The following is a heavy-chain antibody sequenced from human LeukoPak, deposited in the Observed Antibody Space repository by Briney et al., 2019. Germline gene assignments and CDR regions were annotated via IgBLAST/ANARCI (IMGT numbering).Heavy chain of an antibody. CDR2: IYYSGTT. CDR1: GGSIRSSSYY. CDR3: ATQVGAARTYFDY. J-gene: IGHJ4*02. D-gene: IGHD6-6*01. Sequence: SETLSLTCAVSGGSIRSSSYYWGWIRQPPGKGLEWIGSIYYSGTTYYNPSLKSRVTISVDTPKNQLSLNLNSVTAADTAVYYCATQVGAARTYFDYWGQGTLVTVSS. V-gene: IGHV4-39*01.